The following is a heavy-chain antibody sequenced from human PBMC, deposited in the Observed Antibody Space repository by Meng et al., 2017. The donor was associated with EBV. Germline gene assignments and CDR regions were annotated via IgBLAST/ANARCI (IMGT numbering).Heavy chain of an antibody. J-gene: IGHJ4*02. Sequence: QVQVAQSGQEVKRPWPSMKFSVKSPGGTCGSYGGSWVRQAPGQGLEWMGGLIPMSDAPHYAQKFQGRVTMTADESTNTHYMDLSGLRFEDTAVYYCASESGRGFTPDYWGQGTLVTVSS. V-gene: IGHV1-69*12. CDR2: LIPMSDAP. CDR3: ASESGRGFTPDY. CDR1: GGTCGSYG. D-gene: IGHD3-10*01.